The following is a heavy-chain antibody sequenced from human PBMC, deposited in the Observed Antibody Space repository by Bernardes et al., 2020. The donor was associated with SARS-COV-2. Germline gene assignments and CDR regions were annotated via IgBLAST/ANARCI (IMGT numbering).Heavy chain of an antibody. J-gene: IGHJ4*02. CDR1: GFSINNYA. D-gene: IGHD3-10*01. Sequence: GGSLRLSCVASGFSINNYAMHWVRQAPGKGLEWVAVISYEGSIHYYADSVKGRFIISRDNSKNTLYLQMDNLRTEDTAFYYCAKGNAFFWIGEGRGLLDYWGQGSLVTVSP. CDR2: ISYEGSIH. V-gene: IGHV3-30*18. CDR3: AKGNAFFWIGEGRGLLDY.